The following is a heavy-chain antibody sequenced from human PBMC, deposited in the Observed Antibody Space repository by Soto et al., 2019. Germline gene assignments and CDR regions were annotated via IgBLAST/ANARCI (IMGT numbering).Heavy chain of an antibody. D-gene: IGHD2-2*01. CDR2: ISAYNGNT. CDR3: ARKKGYCSSASCYDYYYYGMDV. J-gene: IGHJ6*02. CDR1: GYTFTSYG. Sequence: GASVKVSFKASGYTFTSYGISWVRQAPGQGLEWMGWISAYNGNTNYAQKLQGRVTMTTDTSTSTAYMELRSLRSDDTAVYYCARKKGYCSSASCYDYYYYGMDVWGQGTTVTVSS. V-gene: IGHV1-18*01.